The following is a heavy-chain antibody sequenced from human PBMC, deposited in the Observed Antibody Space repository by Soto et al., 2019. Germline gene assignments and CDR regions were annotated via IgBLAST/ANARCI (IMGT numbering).Heavy chain of an antibody. CDR3: ARSPPKANWFDP. V-gene: IGHV1-69*13. CDR2: IIPIFGTA. Sequence: GASVKVSCKASGGTFSSYAISWVRQAPGQGLEWMGGIIPIFGTANYAQKFQGRVTITADESTSTAYMELSSLRSEDTAVYYCARSPPKANWFDPWGQGTLVTVSS. J-gene: IGHJ5*02. CDR1: GGTFSSYA.